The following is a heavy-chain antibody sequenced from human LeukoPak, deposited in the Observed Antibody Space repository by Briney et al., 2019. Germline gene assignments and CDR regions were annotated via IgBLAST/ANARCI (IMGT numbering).Heavy chain of an antibody. CDR2: IIDSGNSL. Sequence: GGSLRLSCAASGFTFSNYAMSWVRQAPGKGLEWVSTIIDSGNSLYYADSVEGRFTISRDNSKNTLYLQMNSLRAGDTAVYYCAKDPIFSGSYGVFDSWGQGTLVTVSS. CDR1: GFTFSNYA. CDR3: AKDPIFSGSYGVFDS. V-gene: IGHV3-23*01. D-gene: IGHD1-26*01. J-gene: IGHJ4*02.